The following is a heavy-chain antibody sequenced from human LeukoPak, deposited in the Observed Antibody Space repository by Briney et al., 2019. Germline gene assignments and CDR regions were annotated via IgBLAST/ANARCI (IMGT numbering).Heavy chain of an antibody. CDR1: GFTFSAYA. J-gene: IGHJ6*02. CDR2: ISSSSSYT. Sequence: GGSLRLSCEASGFTFSAYAMTWIRQAPGKGLEWVSYISSSSSYTNYADSVKGRFTISRDNAKNSLYLQMNSLRAEDTAVYYCARRVSGMDVWGQGTTVTVSS. D-gene: IGHD6-6*01. CDR3: ARRVSGMDV. V-gene: IGHV3-11*03.